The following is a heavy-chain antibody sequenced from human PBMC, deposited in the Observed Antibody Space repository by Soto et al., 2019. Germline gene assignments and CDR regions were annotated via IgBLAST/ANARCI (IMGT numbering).Heavy chain of an antibody. V-gene: IGHV6-1*01. D-gene: IGHD4-17*01. CDR3: ARDGGIALTTFDF. J-gene: IGHJ4*02. Sequence: QVQLQQSGPGLVKPSQTLSLTCAISGDSVSDNTAAWNWIRQSPSRGLEWLGRTYYRSRWYNDYATSVRSRIIINPDTSKNQFSLQLNSVTPEDTAVYYCARDGGIALTTFDFWGQGSLVTVSS. CDR2: TYYRSRWYN. CDR1: GDSVSDNTAA.